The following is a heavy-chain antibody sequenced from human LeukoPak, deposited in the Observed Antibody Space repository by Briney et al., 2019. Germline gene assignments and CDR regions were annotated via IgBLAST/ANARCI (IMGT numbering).Heavy chain of an antibody. Sequence: GASVKVSCKASGYTFTGYYMHWLRQAPGQGLEWMGWISAYNGNTNYAQKLQGRVTMTTDTSTSTAYMELRSLRSDDTAVYFCARLRGYSGYDYPNYFDYWGQGTLVTVSS. CDR3: ARLRGYSGYDYPNYFDY. V-gene: IGHV1-18*04. J-gene: IGHJ4*02. CDR2: ISAYNGNT. D-gene: IGHD5-12*01. CDR1: GYTFTGYY.